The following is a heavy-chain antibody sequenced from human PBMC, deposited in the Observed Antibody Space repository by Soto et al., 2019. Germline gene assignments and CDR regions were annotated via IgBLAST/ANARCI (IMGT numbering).Heavy chain of an antibody. CDR1: GCSVSSGSYY. Sequence: PSETLSLTCPVSGCSVSSGSYYWSWIRQPPGKGLEWIGYSYYSGSTNYNPSLKSRVTISVDTSKNQFSLKLSSVTAADTAVYYCAREADYSSLDYWGQGTLVTVSS. V-gene: IGHV4-61*01. J-gene: IGHJ4*02. CDR2: SYYSGST. D-gene: IGHD3-22*01. CDR3: AREADYSSLDY.